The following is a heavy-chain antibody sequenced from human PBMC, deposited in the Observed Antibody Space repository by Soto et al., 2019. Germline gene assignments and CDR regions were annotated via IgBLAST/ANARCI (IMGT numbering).Heavy chain of an antibody. CDR3: AKTFFVRGGGELFDY. D-gene: IGHD3-10*01. CDR1: GFTLSNYY. J-gene: IGHJ4*02. Sequence: HPGGSLRLSCADSGFTLSNYYMHWVRQAPGKGLDWVAMISDDETRTEYGDSVKGRFTISRDSATNTLYLQMNSLSAEDTAVYYCAKTFFVRGGGELFDYWGQGT. V-gene: IGHV3-30*18. CDR2: ISDDETRT.